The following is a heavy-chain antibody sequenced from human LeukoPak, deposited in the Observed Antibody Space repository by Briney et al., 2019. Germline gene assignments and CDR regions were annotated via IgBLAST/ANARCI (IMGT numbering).Heavy chain of an antibody. Sequence: PSETLSLTCAVYGGSFSGYYWSWIRQPPGKGLEWIGEINHSGSTNYNPSLKSRVTISVDTSKNQFSLKLSSVTAADTAVYYCARVVAGPYYFDYWGQGTLVTVSS. CDR1: GGSFSGYY. CDR3: ARVVAGPYYFDY. CDR2: INHSGST. V-gene: IGHV4-34*01. J-gene: IGHJ4*02. D-gene: IGHD6-19*01.